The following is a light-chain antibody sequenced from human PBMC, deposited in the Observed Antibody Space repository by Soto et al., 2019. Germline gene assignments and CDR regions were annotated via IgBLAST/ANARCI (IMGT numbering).Light chain of an antibody. CDR2: GAS. Sequence: EIVLTQSPGTLSLSPGERATLSCRASQSVSNNYLAWYQQKPGQAPRLLIYGASNRATGIPDRFSGSGSGTDFSLTISGREPEDDGVYCGQEYVCSDPWTFGEGTKVDIK. CDR3: QEYVCSDPWT. V-gene: IGKV3-20*01. J-gene: IGKJ1*01. CDR1: QSVSNNY.